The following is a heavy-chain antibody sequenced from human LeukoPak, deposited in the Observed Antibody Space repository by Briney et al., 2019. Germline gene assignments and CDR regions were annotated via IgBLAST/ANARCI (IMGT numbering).Heavy chain of an antibody. CDR1: GFTFNNNA. V-gene: IGHV4-59*12. CDR2: IHYSGSP. Sequence: GSLRLSCAASGFTFNNNAMSWVRQAPGKGLEWIAYIHYSGSPHYNPSLRSRVTISIDTSKNQLSLKLNSVTAADTAVYYCARDRLSQGAFDIWGQGTVVTVSS. J-gene: IGHJ3*02. CDR3: ARDRLSQGAFDI.